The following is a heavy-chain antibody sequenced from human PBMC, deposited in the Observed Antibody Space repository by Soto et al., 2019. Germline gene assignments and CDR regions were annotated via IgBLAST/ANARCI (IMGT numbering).Heavy chain of an antibody. V-gene: IGHV4-4*02. Sequence: QVQLQESGPGLLKPSGTLSLTCAVSGDSVSSPYYWCWVRQPPGKGLEWIGEVFHTGTTSYNPSLRSRVTISMDKSNNQCSLDLSSVTAADTAVYYCARSAGWYAVHSWGPGTLVIV. CDR3: ARSAGWYAVHS. CDR2: VFHTGTT. D-gene: IGHD6-19*01. J-gene: IGHJ4*02. CDR1: GDSVSSPYY.